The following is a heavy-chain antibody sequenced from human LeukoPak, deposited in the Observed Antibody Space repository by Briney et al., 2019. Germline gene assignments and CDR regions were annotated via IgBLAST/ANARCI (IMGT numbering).Heavy chain of an antibody. J-gene: IGHJ4*02. V-gene: IGHV4-4*07. CDR2: IHPSGST. CDR3: ARGPPPDLDY. Sequence: SETLSLTCTVSGDSISSYYWSWIWQPAGKGLEWIGRIHPSGSTNYNPSLKSRVTLSVDTSKNEFSLKLSSVTAADTAVYYCARGPPPDLDYWGRGTLVTVSS. CDR1: GDSISSYY.